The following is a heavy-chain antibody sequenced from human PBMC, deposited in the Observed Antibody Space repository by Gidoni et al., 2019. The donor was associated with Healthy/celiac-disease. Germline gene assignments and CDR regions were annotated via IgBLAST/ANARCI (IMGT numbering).Heavy chain of an antibody. CDR3: ARGVSRFLEWLLPRGDAFDI. Sequence: EVQLVASGGGLVQPGGSLRLSYAASGFTFSNYWIHWVRQAPGKGLVWVSRINSDGSSTSDSDSVKGRFTISRDNAKNTLYLQINSLRAEDTAVYYCARGVSRFLEWLLPRGDAFDIWGQGTMVTVSS. D-gene: IGHD3-3*01. CDR2: INSDGSST. J-gene: IGHJ3*02. CDR1: GFTFSNYW. V-gene: IGHV3-74*01.